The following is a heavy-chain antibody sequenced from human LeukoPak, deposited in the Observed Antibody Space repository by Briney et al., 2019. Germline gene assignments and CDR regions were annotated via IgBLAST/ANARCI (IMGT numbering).Heavy chain of an antibody. CDR3: ARDRGYCSGGSCYYFDY. CDR2: IGYDGSNK. V-gene: IGHV3-33*01. D-gene: IGHD2-15*01. J-gene: IGHJ4*02. Sequence: GGSLRLSCAASGFTFSSYGMHWVRQAPGKGLEWVAVIGYDGSNKYYADSVKGRFTISRDNSKNTLYLQMNSLRAEDTAVYYCARDRGYCSGGSCYYFDYWGQGTLVTVSS. CDR1: GFTFSSYG.